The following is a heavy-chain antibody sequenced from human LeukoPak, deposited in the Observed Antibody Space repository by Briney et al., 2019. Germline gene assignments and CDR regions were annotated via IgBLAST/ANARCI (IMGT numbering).Heavy chain of an antibody. D-gene: IGHD3-3*01. CDR2: IKQDASQE. Sequence: GGSLRLSCAASGFTFSSYWMSWVRQAPGKGPEWVAHIKQDASQEYHVDSVKGRFTISRDNTKNSLYLQMNSLRAEDTAVYYCARGVVYPAWSGPHWSDYWGQGALVTVSS. CDR1: GFTFSSYW. J-gene: IGHJ4*02. CDR3: ARGVVYPAWSGPHWSDY. V-gene: IGHV3-7*01.